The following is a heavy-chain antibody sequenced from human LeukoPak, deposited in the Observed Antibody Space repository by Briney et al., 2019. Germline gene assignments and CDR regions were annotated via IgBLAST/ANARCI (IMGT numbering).Heavy chain of an antibody. Sequence: GGSLRLSCAASGFSFRNYWMGWVRQAPGKGLEWVANTKPDGSAEYYADSVRGRLTASRDDANNLLYLQMNRLRAEDTAVYYCARDGGLHTNFDYWGQGTLLTVSS. V-gene: IGHV3-7*01. CDR2: TKPDGSAE. D-gene: IGHD2-15*01. CDR3: ARDGGLHTNFDY. J-gene: IGHJ4*02. CDR1: GFSFRNYW.